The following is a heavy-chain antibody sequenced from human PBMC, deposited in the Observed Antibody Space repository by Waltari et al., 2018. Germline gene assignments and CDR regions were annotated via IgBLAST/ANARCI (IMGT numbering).Heavy chain of an antibody. CDR1: GFSRGTFG. V-gene: IGHV3-30*18. CDR2: AFFDGIKT. CDR3: AKDAFGNTYLDH. D-gene: IGHD3-10*01. Sequence: QVQLVESGGGVVQPGMSLRLSCAEPGFSRGTFGMHWVRQAPGKGLEWVALAFFDGIKTDYADSVRGRFTISRDNSKNTLYLDINNLRVDDTGIYYCAKDAFGNTYLDHWGQGTVVTVSS. J-gene: IGHJ5*02.